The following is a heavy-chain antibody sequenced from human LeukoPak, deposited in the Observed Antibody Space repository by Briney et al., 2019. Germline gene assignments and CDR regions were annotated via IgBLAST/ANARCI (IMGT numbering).Heavy chain of an antibody. CDR2: ISSSSSYI. CDR1: GFTFSSYS. J-gene: IGHJ3*02. CDR3: ASLNYDSSGYPGGAFDI. D-gene: IGHD3-22*01. V-gene: IGHV3-21*01. Sequence: GGSLRLSCAASGFTFSSYSMNWVRQAPRKGLEWVSSISSSSSYIYYADSVKGRFTISRDNAKNSLYLQMNSLRAEDTAVYYCASLNYDSSGYPGGAFDIWGQGTMVTVSS.